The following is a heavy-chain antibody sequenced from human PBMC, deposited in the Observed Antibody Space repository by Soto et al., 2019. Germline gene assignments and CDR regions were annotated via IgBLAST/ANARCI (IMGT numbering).Heavy chain of an antibody. CDR3: ARAAVAGTRSFCSDY. CDR2: IIPIFGTA. CDR1: GGTFSSYA. D-gene: IGHD6-19*01. Sequence: ASVKVSCKASGGTFSSYAISWVRQAPGQGLEWMGGIIPIFGTANYAQKFQGRVTITADESTSTAYMELSSLRSEDTAVYYCARAAVAGTRSFCSDYWGPGTLVTVSS. V-gene: IGHV1-69*13. J-gene: IGHJ4*02.